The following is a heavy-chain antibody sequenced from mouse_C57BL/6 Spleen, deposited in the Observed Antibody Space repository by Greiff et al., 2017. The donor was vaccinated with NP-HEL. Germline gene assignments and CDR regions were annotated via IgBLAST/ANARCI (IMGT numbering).Heavy chain of an antibody. CDR3: AREDLITTVVADY. CDR2: IYPGDGDT. CDR1: GYAFSSSW. V-gene: IGHV1-82*01. J-gene: IGHJ2*01. D-gene: IGHD1-1*01. Sequence: VQLQQSGPELVKPGASVKISCKASGYAFSSSWMNWVKQRPGKGLEWIGRIYPGDGDTNYNGKFKGKATLTADKSSSTAYMQLSSLTSEDSAVYICAREDLITTVVADYWGQGTTLTVSS.